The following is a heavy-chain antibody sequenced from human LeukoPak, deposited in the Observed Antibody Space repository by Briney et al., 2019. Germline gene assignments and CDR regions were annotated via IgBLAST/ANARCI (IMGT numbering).Heavy chain of an antibody. D-gene: IGHD3-22*01. J-gene: IGHJ6*02. CDR3: ARDPTRHYYDPHIDYGMDV. V-gene: IGHV4-59*01. CDR2: IYYSGST. CDR1: GGSISSYY. Sequence: PSETLSLTCTVSGGSISSYYWSWLRQPPGKGREGSGYIYYSGSTNYNPSLKSRVTISVDTSKNQFSLKLSSVTAADTAVYYCARDPTRHYYDPHIDYGMDVWGQGTTVTVSS.